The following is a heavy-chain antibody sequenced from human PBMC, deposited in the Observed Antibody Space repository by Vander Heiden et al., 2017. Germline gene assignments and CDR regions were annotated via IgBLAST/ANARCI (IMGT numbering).Heavy chain of an antibody. CDR2: IKPEGRAK. J-gene: IGHJ1*01. CDR3: ALSSAQH. CDR1: GFTFSNVF. V-gene: IGHV3-7*01. Sequence: EVQLVESGGGLVQPGGSLRLSCAASGFTFSNVFMSWVRQAPGKGLEWVANIKPEGRAKYSADSVKGRFTSSRDNAKRSMYIKMNSLRAEDTAGYYCALSSAQHWGQGTMVKVYS.